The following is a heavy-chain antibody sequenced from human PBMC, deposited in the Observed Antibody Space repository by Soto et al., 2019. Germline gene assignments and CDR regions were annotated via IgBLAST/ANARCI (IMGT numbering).Heavy chain of an antibody. V-gene: IGHV3-30*18. J-gene: IGHJ4*02. D-gene: IGHD2-15*01. CDR3: AKRHEYCNGGTCANCDY. CDR1: GFAFSGYG. Sequence: PGGSLRLSCASSGFAFSGYGMHWVRQAPGRGLEWVAAIIYDGSKQYYADSVKGRFTISRDNSKNTLYLQMNSLRAEDTAVYFCAKRHEYCNGGTCANCDYWGQGTLVTVSS. CDR2: IIYDGSKQ.